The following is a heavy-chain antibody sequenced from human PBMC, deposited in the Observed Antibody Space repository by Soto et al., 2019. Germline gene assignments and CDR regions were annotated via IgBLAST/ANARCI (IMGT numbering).Heavy chain of an antibody. CDR1: GYTFTSYY. D-gene: IGHD2-15*01. V-gene: IGHV1-46*01. Sequence: QVQLVQSGAEVKKPGASVKVSCKASGYTFTSYYMHWVRQAPGQGLEWMGIINPSGGSTSYAQKCQGRVTMTRDTSTSTVYMELSSLRSEDTAVYYCAREGILCSGGSRYRRAFDIWGQGTMVTVSS. J-gene: IGHJ3*02. CDR3: AREGILCSGGSRYRRAFDI. CDR2: INPSGGST.